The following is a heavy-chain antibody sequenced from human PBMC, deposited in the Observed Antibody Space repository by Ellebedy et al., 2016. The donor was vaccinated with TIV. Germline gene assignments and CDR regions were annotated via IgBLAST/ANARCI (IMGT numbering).Heavy chain of an antibody. CDR2: IYYSGST. J-gene: IGHJ4*02. Sequence: MPGGSLRLSCSVSGGSISSSSYYWGWIRQPPGKGLEWIGSIYYSGSTYYNPSLKSRVTISVETSKNQFSLRLRSVTAADTALYYCARHEGTWVGRWLPYYFDYWGQGTLVTVSS. V-gene: IGHV4-39*01. CDR3: ARHEGTWVGRWLPYYFDY. D-gene: IGHD5-24*01. CDR1: GGSISSSSYY.